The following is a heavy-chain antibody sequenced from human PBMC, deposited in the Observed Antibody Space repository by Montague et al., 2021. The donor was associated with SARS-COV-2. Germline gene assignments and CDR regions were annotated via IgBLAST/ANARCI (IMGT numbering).Heavy chain of an antibody. D-gene: IGHD6-13*01. CDR3: ARGTVGAAGFDY. J-gene: IGHJ4*02. Sequence: SLRLXCAASGFTFSNYVMHWVRQAPGKGLEWVAVISTDGSVYDYLDSVKGRFTISRDNPKNTLYLQMNSLRAEDTAVYYCARGTVGAAGFDYSGQGTLVTVSS. CDR1: GFTFSNYV. CDR2: ISTDGSVY. V-gene: IGHV3-30*03.